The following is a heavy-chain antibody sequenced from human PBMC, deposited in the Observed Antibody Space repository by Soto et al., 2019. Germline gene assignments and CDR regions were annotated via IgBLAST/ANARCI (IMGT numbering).Heavy chain of an antibody. CDR3: ARGGPKWDLQRDYYYGMDV. J-gene: IGHJ6*02. V-gene: IGHV1-2*04. CDR1: GYTFTGHY. CDR2: INPRSGGT. Sequence: QVQLVQSGAEVIQPGASVKVSCKASGYTFTGHYIHWVRQAPGQGLEWLGRINPRSGGTKNAQKFQAWVTMTRDTSITTAYMELSRLKSDDTDVYYFARGGPKWDLQRDYYYGMDVWGQGTTVTVSS. D-gene: IGHD1-26*01.